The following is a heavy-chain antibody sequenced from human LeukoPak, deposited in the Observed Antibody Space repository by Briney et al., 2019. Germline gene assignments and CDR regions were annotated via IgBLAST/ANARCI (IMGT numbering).Heavy chain of an antibody. D-gene: IGHD1-14*01. CDR1: GYSISSGYY. CDR2: IYHSGST. J-gene: IGHJ3*02. CDR3: ARPLGYNHGGTKDAFDM. Sequence: SETLSLTCTVSGYSISSGYYWGWIRQPPGKGLEWIGSIYHSGSTYFNPSLKSRVTISLDTSKNQLSLKLSSVTAADTAVYYCARPLGYNHGGTKDAFDMWGQGTMVTVSS. V-gene: IGHV4-38-2*02.